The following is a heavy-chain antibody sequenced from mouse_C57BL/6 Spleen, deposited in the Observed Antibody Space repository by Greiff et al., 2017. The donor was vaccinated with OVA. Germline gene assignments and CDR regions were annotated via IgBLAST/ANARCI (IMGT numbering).Heavy chain of an antibody. CDR2: IHPNSGST. Sequence: VQLQESGAELVKPGASVKLSCKASGYTFTSYWMHWVKQRPGQGLEWIGMIHPNSGSTNYNEKFKSKATLTVDKSSSTAYMQLSSLTSEDSAVYYCATSIYYYGSSFAYWGQGTLVTVSA. J-gene: IGHJ3*01. V-gene: IGHV1-64*01. CDR1: GYTFTSYW. D-gene: IGHD1-1*01. CDR3: ATSIYYYGSSFAY.